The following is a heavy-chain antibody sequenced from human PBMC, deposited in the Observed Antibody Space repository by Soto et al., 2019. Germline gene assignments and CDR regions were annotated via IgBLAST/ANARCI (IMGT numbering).Heavy chain of an antibody. J-gene: IGHJ4*02. V-gene: IGHV1-18*01. CDR2: LSTYNGKT. CDR1: GYKFSSYG. Sequence: QVQLVQSGAEVKKPGASVKVSCKASGYKFSSYGITWVRQAPGQGLEWLGWLSTYNGKTIYAQNLQDRVTMTIDASTSAAYLELRSLRSDDTALYYCARVNEGVYFDSRGFFDYWGQGTLVTVSS. D-gene: IGHD3-22*01. CDR3: ARVNEGVYFDSRGFFDY.